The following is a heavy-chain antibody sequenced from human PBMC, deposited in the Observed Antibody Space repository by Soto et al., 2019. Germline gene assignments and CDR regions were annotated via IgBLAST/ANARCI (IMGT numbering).Heavy chain of an antibody. CDR1: GYTFTSYY. V-gene: IGHV1-46*03. D-gene: IGHD2-15*01. Sequence: GASVKVSCKASGYTFTSYYMHWVRQAPGQGLEWMGIINPSGGSTSYAQKFQGRVTMTRDTSTSTVYMELSSLRSEDTAVHYCARGLDIVVVVAANLQYFDLWGRGTLVTVSS. CDR3: ARGLDIVVVVAANLQYFDL. CDR2: INPSGGST. J-gene: IGHJ2*01.